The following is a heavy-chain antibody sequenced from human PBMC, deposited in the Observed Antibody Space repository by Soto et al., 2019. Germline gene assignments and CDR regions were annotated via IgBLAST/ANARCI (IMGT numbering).Heavy chain of an antibody. D-gene: IGHD5-18*01. J-gene: IGHJ6*02. V-gene: IGHV1-69*12. CDR1: GGTFSSYA. CDR3: ASSAMDHYYYGMDV. CDR2: IIPIFGTA. Sequence: QVQLVQSGAEVKKPGSSVKVSCKASGGTFSSYAISWVRQAPGQGFEWMGGIIPIFGTATYAQKFQGRVTITADESTSTAYMELSSLRSEDTAVYYCASSAMDHYYYGMDVWGQGTTVTVSS.